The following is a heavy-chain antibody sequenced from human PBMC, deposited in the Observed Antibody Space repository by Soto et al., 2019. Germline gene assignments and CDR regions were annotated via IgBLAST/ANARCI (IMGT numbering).Heavy chain of an antibody. D-gene: IGHD3-16*01. Sequence: PGGSLRLSCAASGFTFSSYSTNWVRQAPGKGLEWVSYISSSSSTIYYADSVKGRFTISRDTAKNSLYLQMSSLRAEDTAVYYCATQGGSFFDIWGQGTMVTVS. V-gene: IGHV3-48*01. CDR3: ATQGGSFFDI. CDR2: ISSSSSTI. CDR1: GFTFSSYS. J-gene: IGHJ3*02.